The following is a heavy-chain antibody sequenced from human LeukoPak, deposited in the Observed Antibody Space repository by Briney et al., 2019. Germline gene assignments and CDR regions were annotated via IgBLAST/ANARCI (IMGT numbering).Heavy chain of an antibody. D-gene: IGHD1-26*01. CDR2: VNESGGT. CDR3: ARGQGATVPQVGKNCFDP. CDR1: IDSFSNYH. J-gene: IGHJ5*02. Sequence: PSETLSLTCAVYIDSFSNYHWNWIRQTPAKGMEWIGEVNESGGTNISPSLRSRVILSVDTSKNQFSLKLISVTVADTAIYYCARGQGATVPQVGKNCFDPWGQGTRVTVSS. V-gene: IGHV4-34*01.